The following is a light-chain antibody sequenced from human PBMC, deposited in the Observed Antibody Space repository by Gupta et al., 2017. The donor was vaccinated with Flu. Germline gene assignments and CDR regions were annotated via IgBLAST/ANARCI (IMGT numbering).Light chain of an antibody. V-gene: IGLV1-40*01. J-gene: IGLJ3*02. CDR1: SSNIGAGYA. CDR3: QSYDSSLSAWV. Sequence: QSVLTQPPSVSGAPGQRVTISCTGSSSNIGAGYAVHWYQQLPRTAPKLLIYGNSNRPSGVPDRFSGSKSGTSASLAITGLQADDEADYYCQSYDSSLSAWVFGGGTKLTVL. CDR2: GNS.